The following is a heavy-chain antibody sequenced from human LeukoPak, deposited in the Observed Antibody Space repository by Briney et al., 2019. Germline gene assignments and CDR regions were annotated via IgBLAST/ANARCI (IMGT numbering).Heavy chain of an antibody. CDR3: ARHPDRRQVAL. Sequence: SETLSVTCTVSGGSISDYYWSWIRQPPGKGLEWIAYIFYSGSTSYNPSLKSRVTISVDTSKNQFSLKLTSVTAADPAVYYCARHPDRRQVALWGQGTLVTVSS. CDR1: GGSISDYY. D-gene: IGHD1-14*01. V-gene: IGHV4-59*08. CDR2: IFYSGST. J-gene: IGHJ4*02.